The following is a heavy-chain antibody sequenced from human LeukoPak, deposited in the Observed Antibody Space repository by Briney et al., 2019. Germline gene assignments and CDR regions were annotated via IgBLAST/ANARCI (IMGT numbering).Heavy chain of an antibody. D-gene: IGHD1-1*01. V-gene: IGHV3-74*01. J-gene: IGHJ4*02. CDR2: IDSGGSNT. Sequence: PGGSLRLSCAASGFTFSSHWMPWVRHAPGKGLVWVSRIDSGGSNTVYADSVKGRFTISRDNAKNTLYLEMDSLRAEDTAVYYCARSIGTTGGYWGQGTLVTVSS. CDR3: ARSIGTTGGY. CDR1: GFTFSSHW.